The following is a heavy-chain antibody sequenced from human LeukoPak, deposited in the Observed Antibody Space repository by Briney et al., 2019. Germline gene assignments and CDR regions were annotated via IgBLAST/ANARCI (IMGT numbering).Heavy chain of an antibody. CDR1: GFTFSGYA. V-gene: IGHV3-23*01. Sequence: GGSLRLSCAASGFTFSGYAMSWVRQAPGKGLEWVSSISQSATTYYTDSVKGRFTISRDNSKNTLYLQMNSLRAEDTAIYYCATEGGNCFDDWGQGTLVAVSS. CDR3: ATEGGNCFDD. CDR2: ISQSATT. D-gene: IGHD4-23*01. J-gene: IGHJ4*02.